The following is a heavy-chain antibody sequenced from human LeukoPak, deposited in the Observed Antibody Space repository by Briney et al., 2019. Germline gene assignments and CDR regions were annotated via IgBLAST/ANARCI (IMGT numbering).Heavy chain of an antibody. CDR2: ITGTGGST. D-gene: IGHD3-22*01. Sequence: GGSLRLSCAASGFTFSRYAMSWVRQAPGKGLEWVSAITGTGGSTYYADSVKGRFIISRDNSKNTLYLQMNSLRAEDTAVYYCAKDSTYYYDSSGYNPPYYFDYWGEGTLVTVSS. V-gene: IGHV3-23*01. J-gene: IGHJ4*02. CDR3: AKDSTYYYDSSGYNPPYYFDY. CDR1: GFTFSRYA.